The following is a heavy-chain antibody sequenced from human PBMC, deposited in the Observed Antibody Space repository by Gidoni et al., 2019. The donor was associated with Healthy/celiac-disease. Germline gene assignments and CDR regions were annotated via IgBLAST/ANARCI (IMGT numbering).Heavy chain of an antibody. J-gene: IGHJ5*02. CDR1: GGTFSSSA. Sequence: QVQLVQSGAEVKKPGSSVKVSCKASGGTFSSSAISWVRQAPGQGLEWMGGIIPIFGTANYAQKFQGRVTITADKSTSTAYMELSSLRSEDTAVYYCARGILTGYNPKSNWFDPWGQGTLVTVSS. D-gene: IGHD3-9*01. CDR3: ARGILTGYNPKSNWFDP. CDR2: IIPIFGTA. V-gene: IGHV1-69*06.